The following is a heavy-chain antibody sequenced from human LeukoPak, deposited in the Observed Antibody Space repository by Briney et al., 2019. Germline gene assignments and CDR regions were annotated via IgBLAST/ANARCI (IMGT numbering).Heavy chain of an antibody. CDR3: AKWEATRSFDY. J-gene: IGHJ4*02. CDR2: IKEDGSER. Sequence: GGSLRLSCEGSAFIFSGHWMNWVRQTPGKGLEWVASIKEDGSERQYVDSVKGRFSISRDNTKGSLFLQLNSLRAEDTAVYYCAKWEATRSFDYWGQGTLVTVSS. D-gene: IGHD1-26*01. V-gene: IGHV3-7*03. CDR1: AFIFSGHW.